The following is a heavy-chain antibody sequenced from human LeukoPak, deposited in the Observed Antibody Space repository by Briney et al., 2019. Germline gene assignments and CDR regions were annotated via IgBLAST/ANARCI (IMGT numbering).Heavy chain of an antibody. V-gene: IGHV4-34*01. CDR3: GRHSDFMTGYPIDY. CDR2: INHVGSS. CDR1: GFTFSSHA. J-gene: IGHJ4*02. Sequence: GSLRLSCAASGFTFSSHAMNWVRQAPGKGLEWLGEINHVGSSNSNPSLQSRVTISIDRSKNQFSLKLSSVTAADTAVYYCGRHSDFMTGYPIDYWGQGTLVTVSS. D-gene: IGHD3-9*01.